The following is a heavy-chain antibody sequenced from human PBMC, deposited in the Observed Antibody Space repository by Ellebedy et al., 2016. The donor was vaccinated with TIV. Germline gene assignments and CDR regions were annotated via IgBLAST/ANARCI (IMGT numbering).Heavy chain of an antibody. CDR1: GGTFSTYA. Sequence: AASVKVSCKASGGTFSTYAFSWVRQAPGQGLEWMGGVIPMFGMANYAQRFQGRVTITADKSTRTAYMELISLRSEDTAVYYCAGAPQGNDILTGGYFDSWGQGTLVTVSS. CDR2: VIPMFGMA. J-gene: IGHJ4*02. D-gene: IGHD3-9*01. CDR3: AGAPQGNDILTGGYFDS. V-gene: IGHV1-69*10.